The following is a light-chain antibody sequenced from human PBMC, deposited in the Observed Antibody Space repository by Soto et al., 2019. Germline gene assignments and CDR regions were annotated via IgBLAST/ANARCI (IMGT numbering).Light chain of an antibody. CDR3: AAWDDSLNGLV. CDR1: SSNIGSNT. V-gene: IGLV1-44*01. CDR2: TNS. J-gene: IGLJ1*01. Sequence: QSALTQPPSASGTPGQRVTISCSGSSSNIGSNTVKWYQHLPGTAPKLLIYTNSQRPSGVPDRFSGSKSGTSAFLAISGLQSEDEADYYCAAWDDSLNGLVFGTGTKLTVL.